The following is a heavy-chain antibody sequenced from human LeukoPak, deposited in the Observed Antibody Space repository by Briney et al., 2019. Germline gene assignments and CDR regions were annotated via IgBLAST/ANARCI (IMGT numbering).Heavy chain of an antibody. V-gene: IGHV3-21*01. CDR2: ISSSSSYI. CDR3: ARDTFYDSSGYPRGTFDY. Sequence: GGSLRLSCAASGFTFSSYSMNWVRQAPGKGLEWVSSISSSSSYIYYADSVKGRFTISIDNAKNSLYLQMNSLRAEDTAVYYCARDTFYDSSGYPRGTFDYWGQGTLVTVSS. CDR1: GFTFSSYS. J-gene: IGHJ4*02. D-gene: IGHD3-22*01.